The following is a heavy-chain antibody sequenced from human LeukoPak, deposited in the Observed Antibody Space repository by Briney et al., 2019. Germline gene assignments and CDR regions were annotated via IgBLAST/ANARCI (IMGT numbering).Heavy chain of an antibody. J-gene: IGHJ1*01. D-gene: IGHD6-6*01. Sequence: PGGSLRLSCADSGITFSGNWMSWVRQAPGKGLEWVAHIKPDGSEKYYVDSVRGRFTISRDNAENSLYLEMNSLRDEDTAVYYCARGGSTSSSSHFHHWGQGTLVTVSS. CDR1: GITFSGNW. CDR3: ARGGSTSSSSHFHH. V-gene: IGHV3-7*02. CDR2: IKPDGSEK.